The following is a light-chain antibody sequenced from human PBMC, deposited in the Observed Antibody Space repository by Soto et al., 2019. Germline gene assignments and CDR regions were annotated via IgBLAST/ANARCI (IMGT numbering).Light chain of an antibody. CDR2: KVS. Sequence: DIQMTQSPSTLSASVGDRVTITCRASQSINNWLAWYQQKPGKAPKLLIYKVSNLESGVPSRFSGSGSGTAFTLTISSLQPDDFAAYYCQQYDSYSGTFGQGTKLEIK. CDR1: QSINNW. CDR3: QQYDSYSGT. V-gene: IGKV1-5*03. J-gene: IGKJ2*01.